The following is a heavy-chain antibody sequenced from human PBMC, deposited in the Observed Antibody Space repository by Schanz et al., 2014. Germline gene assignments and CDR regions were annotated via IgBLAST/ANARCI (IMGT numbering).Heavy chain of an antibody. V-gene: IGHV3-30*02. CDR3: ARENLNWEAFDI. CDR1: GFTFSTYG. J-gene: IGHJ3*02. Sequence: QVQLVESGGGVVQPGGSLRLSCAASGFTFSTYGMLWVRQAPGKGLEWVAFIRSDGINKYYADSVKGRFTISRDNSKNTLFLEMTSLRGEDTAVYYCARENLNWEAFDIWGQGTVVTVSS. D-gene: IGHD7-27*01. CDR2: IRSDGINK.